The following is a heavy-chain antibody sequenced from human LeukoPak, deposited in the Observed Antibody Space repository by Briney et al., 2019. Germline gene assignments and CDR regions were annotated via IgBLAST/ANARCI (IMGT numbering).Heavy chain of an antibody. J-gene: IGHJ5*02. CDR1: LFSLLYDY. D-gene: IGHD2-2*01. CDR2: MYSRGDT. CDR3: GRDVPQVPAASFLAS. Sequence: GGSLRLSCAASLFSLLYDYVGRVRQAPGKGLEWVSVMYSRGDTYYAKSVKGRFTFSREFPKNTLYLQMNWMRADETVMYCCGRDVPQVPAASFLASWGQGTLVIVSS. V-gene: IGHV3-53*01.